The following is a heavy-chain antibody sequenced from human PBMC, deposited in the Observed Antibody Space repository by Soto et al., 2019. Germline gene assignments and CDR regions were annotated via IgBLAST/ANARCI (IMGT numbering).Heavy chain of an antibody. J-gene: IGHJ4*02. CDR1: GGNIISYC. Sequence: LVTHSLTSTVSGGNIISYCWSRIRPPPGKGLEWIGYIYYSGRTNYTPSLKSRVTISVDTSKTQFSLKLSSVTAADSAVYYCARRYGSCFDYWGQGTLVTVSS. D-gene: IGHD5-18*01. CDR2: IYYSGRT. CDR3: ARRYGSCFDY. V-gene: IGHV4-59*08.